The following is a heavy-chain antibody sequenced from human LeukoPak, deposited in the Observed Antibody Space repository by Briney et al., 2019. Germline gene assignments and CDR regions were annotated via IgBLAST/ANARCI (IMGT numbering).Heavy chain of an antibody. CDR1: GYTFTGYY. V-gene: IGHV1-2*02. CDR3: ATHCGGGSCYFYKFDY. J-gene: IGHJ4*02. D-gene: IGHD2-15*01. CDR2: INPDSGGT. Sequence: ASVKVSCKTSGYTFTGYYIRWVRQAPGQRLEWMGWINPDSGGTNYAQKFQGRVTMTRDTSISTAYMELSRLISDDTAVYYCATHCGGGSCYFYKFDYWGQGTQVTVSS.